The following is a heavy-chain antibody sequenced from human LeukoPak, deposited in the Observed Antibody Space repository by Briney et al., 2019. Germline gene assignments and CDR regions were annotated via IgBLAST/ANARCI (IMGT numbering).Heavy chain of an antibody. CDR2: IYYSGST. V-gene: IGHV4-39*01. CDR3: ARRDDSSGYHKIFDY. Sequence: SETLSLTCTVSGGSISSSSYYWGWIRQPPGKGLGWIGSIYYSGSTYYNPSLKSRVTISVDTSKNQFYLKLSSLTAADTAVYYCARRDDSSGYHKIFDYWGPGTLVTVSS. J-gene: IGHJ4*02. D-gene: IGHD3-22*01. CDR1: GGSISSSSYY.